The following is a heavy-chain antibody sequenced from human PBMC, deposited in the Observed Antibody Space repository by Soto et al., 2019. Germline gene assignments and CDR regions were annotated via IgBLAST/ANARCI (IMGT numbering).Heavy chain of an antibody. D-gene: IGHD6-6*01. V-gene: IGHV3-9*01. J-gene: IGHJ4*02. Sequence: EVQLVESGGGLVQPGRSLRLSCAASGFTFDDYAMHWVRQAPGKGLEWVSGISWNSGSIGYADSVKGRFTISRDNAKNSLYLHMNGLRAEDTVLYYCAKDTEYSSSGYFDYWGQGTLVTVSS. CDR3: AKDTEYSSSGYFDY. CDR1: GFTFDDYA. CDR2: ISWNSGSI.